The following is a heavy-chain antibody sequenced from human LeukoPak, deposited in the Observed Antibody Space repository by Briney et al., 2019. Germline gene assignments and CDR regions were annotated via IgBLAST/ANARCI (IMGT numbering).Heavy chain of an antibody. V-gene: IGHV4-34*01. CDR1: GGSFSGYY. CDR2: INHSGST. CDR3: TRLVHYYYYYMDV. J-gene: IGHJ6*03. Sequence: SETLSLTCAVYGGSFSGYYWSWIRQPPGKGLEWIGEINHSGSTNYNPSLKSRVTISVDTSKNQFSLKVSSVTAADTAVYYCTRLVHYYYYYMDVWGKGTTVTVSS.